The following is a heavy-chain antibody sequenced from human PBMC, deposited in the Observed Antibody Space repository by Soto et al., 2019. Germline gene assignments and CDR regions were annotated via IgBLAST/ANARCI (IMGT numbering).Heavy chain of an antibody. J-gene: IGHJ6*04. CDR3: SYDTFSDKDF. D-gene: IGHD3-9*01. CDR2: VNPDGTIT. CDR1: GYTFSHYW. V-gene: IGHV3-74*01. Sequence: GGSLRLSCAASGYTFSHYWMHWVRQAPGKGLVWVSRVNPDGTITTYADSVKGRFTISRDNAKNTLYLQMNSLGVEDTALYYCSYDTFSDKDFGGKGTSVTVPQ.